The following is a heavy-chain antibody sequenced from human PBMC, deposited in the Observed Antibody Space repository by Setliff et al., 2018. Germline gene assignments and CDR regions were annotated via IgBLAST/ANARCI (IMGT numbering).Heavy chain of an antibody. V-gene: IGHV1-69*10. D-gene: IGHD1-20*01. Sequence: ASVKVSCKSSGGTFVNYAFSWVRQAPGQGLEWMGGIIPALGKRNYAQRVQGRVTIAADKYTNTVYMELKTLTSEDTAMYFCARSDPHITMSGDYYYYMDVWGTGTTVTVSS. CDR3: ARSDPHITMSGDYYYYMDV. J-gene: IGHJ6*03. CDR2: IIPALGKR. CDR1: GGTFVNYA.